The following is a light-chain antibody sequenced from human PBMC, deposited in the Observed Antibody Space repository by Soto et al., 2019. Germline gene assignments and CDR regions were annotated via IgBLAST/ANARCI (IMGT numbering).Light chain of an antibody. Sequence: SYELTQPPSVSVSPGQTASITCSGDKLGEKYACWYQQKPGQSPVLVIYQDTKRPSGIPERFPGSNSGNTATLTISGTQAMDEADYYCQAWDNNNVVFGGGTKLTVL. CDR1: KLGEKY. J-gene: IGLJ2*01. CDR2: QDT. CDR3: QAWDNNNVV. V-gene: IGLV3-1*01.